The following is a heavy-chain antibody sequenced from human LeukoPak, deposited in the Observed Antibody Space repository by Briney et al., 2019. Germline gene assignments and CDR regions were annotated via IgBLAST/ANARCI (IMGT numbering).Heavy chain of an antibody. Sequence: GGSLSLSCAASGFTFNNYAMSWVRQAPGKGLEWVSTISGSGGTTYYADSVKGRFTISRDNSQNTLYLQMPSLRAEDTAVYYCAKDFCSGGSCYSGLASWGQGTLVTVSS. CDR1: GFTFNNYA. V-gene: IGHV3-23*01. CDR2: ISGSGGTT. J-gene: IGHJ4*02. D-gene: IGHD2-15*01. CDR3: AKDFCSGGSCYSGLAS.